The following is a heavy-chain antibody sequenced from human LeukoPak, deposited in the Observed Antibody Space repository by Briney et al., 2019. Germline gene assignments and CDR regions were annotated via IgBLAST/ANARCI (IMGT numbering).Heavy chain of an antibody. CDR2: INAGNGNT. CDR3: ASTVGSGSYYNLDY. Sequence: GASVKVSCKASGYTFTSYAMHWVRQAPGQRLEWMGWINAGNGNTKYSQKFQGRVTMTRDTSTSTVYMELSSLRSEDTAVYYCASTVGSGSYYNLDYWGQGTLVTVSS. V-gene: IGHV1-3*01. CDR1: GYTFTSYA. D-gene: IGHD3-10*01. J-gene: IGHJ4*02.